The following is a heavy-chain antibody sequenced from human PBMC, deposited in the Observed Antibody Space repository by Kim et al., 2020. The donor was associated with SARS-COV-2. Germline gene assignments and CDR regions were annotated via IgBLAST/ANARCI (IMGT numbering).Heavy chain of an antibody. CDR1: GGSISRSSYY. V-gene: IGHV4-39*01. CDR3: ARVGLISAAAGSHYYYYGMDV. D-gene: IGHD6-13*01. CDR2: IYYSGST. Sequence: SETLSLTCTVSGGSISRSSYYWGWIRQPPGKGLEWIGSIYYSGSTYYNPSLKSRVTISVDTSKNQFSLKLSSVTAADTAVYYCARVGLISAAAGSHYYYYGMDVWGQGTTVTVSS. J-gene: IGHJ6*02.